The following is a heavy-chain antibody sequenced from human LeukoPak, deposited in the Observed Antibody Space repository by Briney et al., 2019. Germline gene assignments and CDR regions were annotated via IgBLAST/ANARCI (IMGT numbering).Heavy chain of an antibody. CDR2: INPSNGGT. V-gene: IGHV1-2*02. J-gene: IGHJ4*02. Sequence: AAVKVSCKASGYTFTGDYMHWVRQAPGQGLEWMGGINPSNGGTHYAQTFKGRVTITRDTAISTAYLELTRLQIDDTAVYYCASETWIHLLLLSYWGQGTLVTVSS. D-gene: IGHD5-18*01. CDR3: ASETWIHLLLLSY. CDR1: GYTFTGDY.